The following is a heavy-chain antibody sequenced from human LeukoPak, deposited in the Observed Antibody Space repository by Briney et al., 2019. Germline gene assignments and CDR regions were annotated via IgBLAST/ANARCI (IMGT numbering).Heavy chain of an antibody. V-gene: IGHV3-74*03. D-gene: IGHD6-19*01. CDR2: VSNDGTYT. CDR3: ASVPIAVAAYFDY. CDR1: GFTFSSYF. J-gene: IGHJ4*02. Sequence: GGSLRLSCAASGFTFSSYFMHWVRQAPGKGLVWVSRVSNDGTYTEYADSVKGRFTISRDNAKNSLYLQMNSLRAEDTAVYYCASVPIAVAAYFDYWGQGTLVTVSS.